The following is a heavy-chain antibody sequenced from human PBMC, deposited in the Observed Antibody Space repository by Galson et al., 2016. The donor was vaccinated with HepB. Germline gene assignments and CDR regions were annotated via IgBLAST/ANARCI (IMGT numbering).Heavy chain of an antibody. V-gene: IGHV1-2*04. CDR1: GYTFTAYY. Sequence: SVKVSCKASGYTFTAYYMHWVRQAPGQGLEWLGWINPNSGGTNYAQKFQGWVTMTTDTSKTTAYMDLSRLKSDDTAVYYCARGYNLWISFDAFGFWGQGTMVTVSS. D-gene: IGHD5-24*01. CDR3: ARGYNLWISFDAFGF. CDR2: INPNSGGT. J-gene: IGHJ3*01.